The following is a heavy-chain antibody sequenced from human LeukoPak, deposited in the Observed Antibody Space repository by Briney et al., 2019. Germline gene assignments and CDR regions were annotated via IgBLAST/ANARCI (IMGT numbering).Heavy chain of an antibody. Sequence: ASVKVSCKASGYTFSSYDINWVRQATGQGLEWMGWMNPHSGDTGFAQKFKGRVTMTRDTSINTAYVDLGSLSSEDTAVYYCSRGGGYYDRSAKYFIRPPEYWGQGTLVTVSS. V-gene: IGHV1-8*01. CDR3: SRGGGYYDRSAKYFIRPPEY. D-gene: IGHD3-22*01. CDR1: GYTFSSYD. J-gene: IGHJ4*02. CDR2: MNPHSGDT.